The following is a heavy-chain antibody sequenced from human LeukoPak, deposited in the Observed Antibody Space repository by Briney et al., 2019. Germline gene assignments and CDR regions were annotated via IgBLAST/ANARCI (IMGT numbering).Heavy chain of an antibody. CDR1: GFTFSSNW. V-gene: IGHV3-23*01. CDR3: AKDYAVGSIDY. Sequence: GGSLRLSCAASGFTFSSNWMHWVRQDPEKGLVWVSYISRSGESTFYADSVRGRFTISRDNSKNTVSLQMESLRAEDTALYYCAKDYAVGSIDYWGQGTLVTVSS. J-gene: IGHJ4*02. CDR2: ISRSGEST. D-gene: IGHD3-16*01.